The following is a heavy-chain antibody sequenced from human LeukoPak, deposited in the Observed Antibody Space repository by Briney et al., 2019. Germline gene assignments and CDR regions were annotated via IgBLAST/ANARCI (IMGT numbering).Heavy chain of an antibody. CDR2: ISSSSSYI. J-gene: IGHJ3*02. Sequence: GGSLRLSCAASGFTFSSYSMNWVRQAPGKGLEWVSSISSSSSYIYYADSVKGRFTISRYNAKNSLYLQMNSLRAEDTAVYYCARDTSVDTAMANHDAFDIWGQGTMVTVSS. CDR3: ARDTSVDTAMANHDAFDI. D-gene: IGHD5-18*01. CDR1: GFTFSSYS. V-gene: IGHV3-21*01.